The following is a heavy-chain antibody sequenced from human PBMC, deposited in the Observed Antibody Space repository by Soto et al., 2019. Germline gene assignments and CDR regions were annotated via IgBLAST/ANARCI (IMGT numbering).Heavy chain of an antibody. V-gene: IGHV1-2*02. CDR3: ARGGGVGVAGSAAFDM. D-gene: IGHD3-3*01. Sequence: QLHLVQSGAVVKKPGASVTVSCSASGYPVTAYYMHWVRQAPGRGLEWMGGINPATGAAKYTQTFQGRVTMPRDPSPSTVFMELSGLTSEDPAVFYCARGGGVGVAGSAAFDMWGQGTLVTVSS. CDR2: INPATGAA. CDR1: GYPVTAYY. J-gene: IGHJ3*02.